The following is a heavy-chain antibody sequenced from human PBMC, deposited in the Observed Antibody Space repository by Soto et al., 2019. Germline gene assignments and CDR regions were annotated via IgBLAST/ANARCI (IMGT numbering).Heavy chain of an antibody. D-gene: IGHD6-19*01. Sequence: SETLSLTCSVSGGSISGSYWSWIRQPPGKGLEWLGYVYYTGSTNYSPSLRSRVSISVDTSKNEFSLRLSSVTAADTAVYFCARSVAVPGAHIDYWGQGTQVTVSS. CDR3: ARSVAVPGAHIDY. CDR1: GGSISGSY. CDR2: VYYTGST. V-gene: IGHV4-59*01. J-gene: IGHJ4*02.